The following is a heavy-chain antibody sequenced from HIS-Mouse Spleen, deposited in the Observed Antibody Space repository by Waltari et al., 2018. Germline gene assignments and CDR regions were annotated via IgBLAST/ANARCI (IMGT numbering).Heavy chain of an antibody. J-gene: IGHJ2*01. D-gene: IGHD6-13*01. Sequence: QLQLQESGPGLVKPSETLSLTCTVSGGSISSSSYYWGWIRQPPGKGREGIGSIYYSGSTYDNPSLKGRVTISVDTSKNQFSRKLSSVTAADTAVYYCAREIPYSSSWYDWYFDLWGRGTLVTVSS. CDR3: AREIPYSSSWYDWYFDL. CDR2: IYYSGST. V-gene: IGHV4-39*07. CDR1: GGSISSSSYY.